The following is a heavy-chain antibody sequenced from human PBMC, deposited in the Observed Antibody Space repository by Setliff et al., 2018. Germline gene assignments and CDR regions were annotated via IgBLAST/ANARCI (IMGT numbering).Heavy chain of an antibody. V-gene: IGHV1-2*02. CDR1: GFVFITYA. J-gene: IGHJ6*03. CDR2: INPNSGGT. CDR3: AREGVDSRSSTDYRYYMDV. D-gene: IGHD3-22*01. Sequence: GASVKVSCKTSGFVFITYAITWVRQAPGQGLEYMGWINPNSGGTNYAQKFQGRVTMTRDTSISTAYMELSRLKYDDTAVYYCAREGVDSRSSTDYRYYMDVWGKGTTVTVSS.